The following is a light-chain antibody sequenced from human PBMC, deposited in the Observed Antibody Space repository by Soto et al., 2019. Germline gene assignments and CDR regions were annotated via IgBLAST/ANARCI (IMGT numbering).Light chain of an antibody. Sequence: DIQMTQSPSSLSASVGDRVTITCRASQGIRNFLAWYQQKPGKVPKLLIYAASTLQFGVPSRFSGSGSGTDFTLTISSLQPEDVATYYCQKYDSAPQTFGQGTKVEIK. CDR2: AAS. V-gene: IGKV1-27*01. CDR1: QGIRNF. J-gene: IGKJ1*01. CDR3: QKYDSAPQT.